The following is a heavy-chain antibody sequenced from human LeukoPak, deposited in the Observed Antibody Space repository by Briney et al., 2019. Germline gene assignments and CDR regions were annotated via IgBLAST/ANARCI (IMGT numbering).Heavy chain of an antibody. D-gene: IGHD3-22*01. CDR1: GYTFTSYG. J-gene: IGHJ4*02. Sequence: GTSVKVSCKASGYTFTSYGISWVRQAPGQGLEWMGWISAYNGNTNYAQKLQGRVTMTTDTSTSTAYMELRSLRSDDTAVYYCARESRNYYDSSGYYYAFDYWGQGTLVTVSS. CDR3: ARESRNYYDSSGYYYAFDY. V-gene: IGHV1-18*01. CDR2: ISAYNGNT.